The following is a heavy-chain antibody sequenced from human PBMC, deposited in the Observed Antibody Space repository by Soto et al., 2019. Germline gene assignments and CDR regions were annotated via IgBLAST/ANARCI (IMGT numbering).Heavy chain of an antibody. D-gene: IGHD2-15*01. Sequence: PSETLSLTCTVSGGSISSRSYYWGWIRQPPGKGLEWIGSIYYSGSTYYNPSLKSRVTISVDTSKSQFSLSLTSVTASDTAVYYCARQMVGTNYYYYYMDVWAKGTTVTVS. V-gene: IGHV4-39*01. CDR3: ARQMVGTNYYYYYMDV. J-gene: IGHJ6*03. CDR2: IYYSGST. CDR1: GGSISSRSYY.